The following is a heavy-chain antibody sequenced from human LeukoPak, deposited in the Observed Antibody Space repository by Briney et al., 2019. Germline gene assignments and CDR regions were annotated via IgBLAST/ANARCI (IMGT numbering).Heavy chain of an antibody. J-gene: IGHJ4*02. Sequence: PGGSLRLSCAASGFTFSSYAMHWVRQAPGKGLEWVAVISYDGSNKYYADSVKGRFTISRDNSKNTLYLQMNSLRVEDTALYYCAKEVGYDSSDYLVYWGQGTLVTVPS. CDR3: AKEVGYDSSDYLVY. D-gene: IGHD3-22*01. CDR1: GFTFSSYA. CDR2: ISYDGSNK. V-gene: IGHV3-30-3*01.